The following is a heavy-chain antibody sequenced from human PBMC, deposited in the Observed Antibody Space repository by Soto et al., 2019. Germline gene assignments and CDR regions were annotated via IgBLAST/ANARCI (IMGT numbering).Heavy chain of an antibody. CDR2: ISWNSGSI. D-gene: IGHD6-19*01. J-gene: IGHJ4*02. Sequence: VQLVESGGGLVQPGRSLRLSCAASGFTFDDYAMHWVRQAPGKGLEWVSGISWNSGSIGYADSVKGRFTISRDNAKNSLYLQMNSLRAEDTALYYCAKDISPYSSGWYSWGQGTLVTVSS. CDR3: AKDISPYSSGWYS. CDR1: GFTFDDYA. V-gene: IGHV3-9*01.